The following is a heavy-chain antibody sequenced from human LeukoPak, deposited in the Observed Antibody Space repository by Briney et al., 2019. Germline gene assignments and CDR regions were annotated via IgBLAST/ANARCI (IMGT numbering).Heavy chain of an antibody. Sequence: GASVKVSCKASGYTFTGYYMHWVRQAPGQGLEWMGWINPNSGGTNYAQKFQGRVTMTRDTSISTAYMELSRLRSDDTAVYYCARDPYEYSSGWVGDAFDIWGQGTMVTVSS. CDR1: GYTFTGYY. CDR2: INPNSGGT. V-gene: IGHV1-2*02. D-gene: IGHD6-19*01. J-gene: IGHJ3*02. CDR3: ARDPYEYSSGWVGDAFDI.